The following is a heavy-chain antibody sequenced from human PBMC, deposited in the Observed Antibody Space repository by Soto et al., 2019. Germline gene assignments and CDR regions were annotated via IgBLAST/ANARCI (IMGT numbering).Heavy chain of an antibody. CDR3: ARVQRITIFGVVIHYYYYGMDV. D-gene: IGHD3-3*01. J-gene: IGHJ6*02. Sequence: SVKVSCKASGGTFSSYAISWVRQAPGQGLEWMGGIIPIFGTANYAQKFQGRVTITADKSTSTAYMELSSLRSEDTAVYYCARVQRITIFGVVIHYYYYGMDVWGQGTAVTVSS. CDR2: IIPIFGTA. CDR1: GGTFSSYA. V-gene: IGHV1-69*06.